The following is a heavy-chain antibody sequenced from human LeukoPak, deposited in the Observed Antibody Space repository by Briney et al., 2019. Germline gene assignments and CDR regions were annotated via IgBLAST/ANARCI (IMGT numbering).Heavy chain of an antibody. Sequence: PSETLSLTCTVSGGSISSGDYYWSWIRQPPGKGLEWIGYIYYSGSTNYNPSLKSRVTISVDTSKNQFSLKLSSVTAADTAVYYCARGGLRSSSSEGFDYWGQGTLVTVSS. J-gene: IGHJ4*02. D-gene: IGHD6-6*01. CDR1: GGSISSGDYY. CDR3: ARGGLRSSSSEGFDY. CDR2: IYYSGST. V-gene: IGHV4-61*08.